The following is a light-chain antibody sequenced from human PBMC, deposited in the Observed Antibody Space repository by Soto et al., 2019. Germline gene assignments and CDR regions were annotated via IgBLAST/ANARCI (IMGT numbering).Light chain of an antibody. CDR2: EVR. CDR3: GTWDKSLSAGV. J-gene: IGLJ3*02. Sequence: QSALTQPASVSGSAGQSITISCSGTMRDVGAYNLVSWYQQHPGTAPKLIIYEVRNRPSGISSRFSGSRSGNTASLTISGLQSEDEGDYYCGTWDKSLSAGVFGGGTKLTVL. CDR1: MRDVGAYNL. V-gene: IGLV2-14*01.